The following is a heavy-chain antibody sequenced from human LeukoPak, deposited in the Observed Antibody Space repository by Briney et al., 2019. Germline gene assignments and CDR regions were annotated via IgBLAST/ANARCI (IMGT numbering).Heavy chain of an antibody. J-gene: IGHJ4*02. CDR3: ARGSYDVLTGYSTFGEY. Sequence: TSETLSLTCTVSGGSISGSSYYWGWIRQPPGKGLERIGSIYYSGSTYYNPSLKSRVTVSLDTSKNQFSLKLSSVTAADTAVYYCARGSYDVLTGYSTFGEYWGQGTLLTVSS. D-gene: IGHD3-9*01. CDR1: GGSISGSSYY. CDR2: IYYSGST. V-gene: IGHV4-39*01.